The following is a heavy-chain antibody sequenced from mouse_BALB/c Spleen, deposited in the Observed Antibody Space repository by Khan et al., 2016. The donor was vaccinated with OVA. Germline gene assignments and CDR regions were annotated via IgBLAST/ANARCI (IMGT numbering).Heavy chain of an antibody. J-gene: IGHJ3*01. CDR3: ARGGGTAPFAY. D-gene: IGHD1-2*01. V-gene: IGHV5-15*02. CDR2: ISDLAYTI. CDR1: GFTFSDYG. Sequence: EVQLLETGGGLVQPGGSRKLSCAASGFTFSDYGMAWVRQAPGKGPEWVAFISDLAYTIYYGDAVTGRFTISRENAKNTLYLEMRSLRSEDTAISYCARGGGTAPFAYWGLGTLVTVSA.